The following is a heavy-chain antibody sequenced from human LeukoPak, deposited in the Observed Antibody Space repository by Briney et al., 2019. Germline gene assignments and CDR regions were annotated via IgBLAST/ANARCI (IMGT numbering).Heavy chain of an antibody. J-gene: IGHJ4*02. V-gene: IGHV1-2*02. Sequence: ASVKVSWKASGYTFTGSHIHWVRQAPGQGLEWMGWINPNSGGTNYAQKLQGRVTMTRDTSISTAYMELSRLRSDDTAVYYCASLCRPSGVSRPTLTYFDHWGQGTLVTVSS. CDR3: ASLCRPSGVSRPTLTYFDH. CDR2: INPNSGGT. CDR1: GYTFTGSH. D-gene: IGHD3-3*01.